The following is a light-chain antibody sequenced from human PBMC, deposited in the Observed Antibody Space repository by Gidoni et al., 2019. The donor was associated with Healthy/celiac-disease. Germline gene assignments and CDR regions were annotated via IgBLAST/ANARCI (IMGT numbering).Light chain of an antibody. Sequence: DIVMTQSPDSLAVSLGERATINCQSSQSVLYSSNNKNYLAWSQQKPGQPPKLLIYWASTRESGVPDRFSGSGSGTDFTLTISSLQAEDVAVYYCQQYYSTPLTFGQGTKLEIK. J-gene: IGKJ2*01. CDR3: QQYYSTPLT. V-gene: IGKV4-1*01. CDR1: QSVLYSSNNKNY. CDR2: WAS.